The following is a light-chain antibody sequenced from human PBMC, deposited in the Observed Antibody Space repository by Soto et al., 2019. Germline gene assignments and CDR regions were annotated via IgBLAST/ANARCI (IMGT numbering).Light chain of an antibody. CDR1: QTISTC. J-gene: IGKJ4*01. V-gene: IGKV1-39*01. CDR2: DVS. CDR3: QQGYSIHALT. Sequence: DIQMTQSPSSLSASVGDRVTISCRASQTISTCLHWYQHKPGRAPRLLISDVSPLQSGVPGRFRGSGSETEFTLTITYLQPEDFATYYCQQGYSIHALTFGGGTKVELK.